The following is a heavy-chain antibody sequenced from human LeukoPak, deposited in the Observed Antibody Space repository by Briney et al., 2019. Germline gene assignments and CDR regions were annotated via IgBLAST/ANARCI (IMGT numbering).Heavy chain of an antibody. CDR3: AKGTVTTSENDY. V-gene: IGHV3-74*01. J-gene: IGHJ4*02. CDR2: INSDGSST. CDR1: GFTFSSYW. D-gene: IGHD4-17*01. Sequence: GGSLRLSCAASGFTFSSYWMHWVRQAPGKGLVRVSRINSDGSSTNYADSVKGRFTISRDNSKNTLYLQMNSLRAEDTAVYYCAKGTVTTSENDYWGQGTLVTVSS.